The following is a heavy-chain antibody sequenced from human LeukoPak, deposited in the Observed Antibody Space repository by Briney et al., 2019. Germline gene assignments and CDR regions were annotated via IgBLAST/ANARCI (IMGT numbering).Heavy chain of an antibody. Sequence: PGGSLRLSCAASGFTFSSSAMSWVRQAPGKGLEWVSAISGSGGSTYYADSVKGRFTISRDNSKNTLYLQMHSLRAEDTAVYYCAKGMGKSPSGDAFDIWGQGTMVTVSS. J-gene: IGHJ3*02. CDR1: GFTFSSSA. V-gene: IGHV3-23*01. D-gene: IGHD7-27*01. CDR2: ISGSGGST. CDR3: AKGMGKSPSGDAFDI.